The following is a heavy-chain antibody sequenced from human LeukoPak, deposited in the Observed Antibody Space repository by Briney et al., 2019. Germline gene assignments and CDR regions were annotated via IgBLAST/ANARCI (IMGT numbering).Heavy chain of an antibody. Sequence: GGSLRLSCAVSGFTFSTYAMNWVRQAPGKGLEWVSSISSSSSYIYYADSVKGRFTISRDNAKNSLYLQMNSLRAEDTAVYYCARATTYDILTGYFDYWGQGTLVTVSS. V-gene: IGHV3-21*01. CDR2: ISSSSSYI. D-gene: IGHD3-9*01. CDR3: ARATTYDILTGYFDY. CDR1: GFTFSTYA. J-gene: IGHJ4*02.